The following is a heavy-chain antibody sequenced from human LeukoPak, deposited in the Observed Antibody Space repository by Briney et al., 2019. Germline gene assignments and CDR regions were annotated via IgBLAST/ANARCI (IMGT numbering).Heavy chain of an antibody. D-gene: IGHD6-13*01. V-gene: IGHV4-59*01. J-gene: IGHJ4*02. CDR2: IYYSGST. Sequence: PSETLSLTCTVSGGSISNYWSWIRQPPGKGLEWIGYIYYSGSTNYNPSLKSRVTISVDTSKNQFSLKLSSVTAADTAVYYCARQSWYGAQYYFDYWGQGTLVTVSS. CDR3: ARQSWYGAQYYFDY. CDR1: GGSISNY.